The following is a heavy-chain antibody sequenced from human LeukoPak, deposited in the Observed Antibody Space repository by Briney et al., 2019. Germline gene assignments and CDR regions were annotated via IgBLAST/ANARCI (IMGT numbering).Heavy chain of an antibody. V-gene: IGHV1-3*01. CDR2: INAGNGNT. CDR1: GYTFTSYA. J-gene: IGHJ4*02. CDR3: ARAHDYGDYKRPFFDY. D-gene: IGHD4-17*01. Sequence: ASVKVSCKASGYTFTSYAMHWVRQAPGQRLEWMGWINAGNGNTKYSQKFQGRVTITRDTSASTAYMELSSLRSEDTAVYYCARAHDYGDYKRPFFDYWAQGPLVTVSS.